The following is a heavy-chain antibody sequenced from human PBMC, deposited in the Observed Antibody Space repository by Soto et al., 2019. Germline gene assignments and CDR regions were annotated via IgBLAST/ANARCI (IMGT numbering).Heavy chain of an antibody. D-gene: IGHD2-15*01. CDR3: AKDTHPQYCSGGSCSYYMDV. V-gene: IGHV3-23*01. CDR1: GFTFSSYD. J-gene: IGHJ6*03. Sequence: GGSLRLSCAASGFTFSSYDMSWVRQAPGKGLEWVSGISGSGGSTDYADSVKGRFTISRDNSKNTLYLQMNSLGAEDTAVYYCAKDTHPQYCSGGSCSYYMDVWGKGTTVTVSS. CDR2: ISGSGGST.